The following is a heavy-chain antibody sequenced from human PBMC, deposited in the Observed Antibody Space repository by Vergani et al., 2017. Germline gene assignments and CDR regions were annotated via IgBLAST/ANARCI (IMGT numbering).Heavy chain of an antibody. CDR3: TRQPQEGASGPPSVPT. J-gene: IGHJ4*02. D-gene: IGHD5-12*01. V-gene: IGHV4-38-2*01. CDR1: GYSIRNGYY. CDR2: IYHSGST. Sequence: QAQLQESGPRLVKPSQTLSLTCAVSGYSIRNGYYWGWIRQPPVKGLEWIGSIYHSGSTHYNPSLKSRVTISVDTSKNDFSLKVTSVTAADTAVYYCTRQPQEGASGPPSVPTWGQGISVIVSS.